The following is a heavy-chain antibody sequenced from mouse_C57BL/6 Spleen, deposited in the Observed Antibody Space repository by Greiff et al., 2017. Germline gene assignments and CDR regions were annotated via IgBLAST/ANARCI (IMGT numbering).Heavy chain of an antibody. J-gene: IGHJ2*01. CDR1: GFTFSDYY. V-gene: IGHV5-16*01. D-gene: IGHD3-2*02. Sequence: EVQLVESEGGLVQPGSSMKLSCTASGFTFSDYYMAWVRQVPEKGLEWVANINYAGSSTYFLASLKSRFIISRGNAKNMLYRQMRSRKAEDTATYYCARDSSGYFDYWGQGTTLTVSS. CDR3: ARDSSGYFDY. CDR2: INYAGSST.